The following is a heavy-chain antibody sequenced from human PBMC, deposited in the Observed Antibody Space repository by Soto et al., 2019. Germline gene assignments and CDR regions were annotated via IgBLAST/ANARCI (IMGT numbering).Heavy chain of an antibody. CDR2: INGNGGST. Sequence: EAQLVESGGGVVRPGGSLRLSCAASGFTFVDYGMSWVRQAPGKGLEWVPGINGNGGSTGYADSVKGRFTIYRDNAKNSLYLQMNSLRAEDTAWYYCARDWSPATVTPADAFDIWGQGTMVTVSS. CDR3: ARDWSPATVTPADAFDI. J-gene: IGHJ3*02. V-gene: IGHV3-20*04. CDR1: GFTFVDYG. D-gene: IGHD4-17*01.